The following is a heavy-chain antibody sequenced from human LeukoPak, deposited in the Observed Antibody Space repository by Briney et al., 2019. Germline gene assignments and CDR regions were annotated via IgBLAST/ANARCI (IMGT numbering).Heavy chain of an antibody. CDR1: GGSISSGDYY. V-gene: IGHV4-30-4*01. J-gene: IGHJ5*02. CDR3: ASRLLHNWFDP. CDR2: IYYSGST. D-gene: IGHD2/OR15-2a*01. Sequence: PSETLSLTCTVSGGSISSGDYYWSWIRQPPGKGLEWIGYIYYSGSTYYNPSLKSRVTISVDTSKNQFSLKLNSVTAADTAVYYCASRLLHNWFDPWGQGTLVTVSS.